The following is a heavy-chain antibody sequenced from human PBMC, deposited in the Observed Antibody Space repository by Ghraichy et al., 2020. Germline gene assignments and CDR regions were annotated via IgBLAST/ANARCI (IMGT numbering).Heavy chain of an antibody. D-gene: IGHD2-2*01. CDR1: GFTFSSYW. CDR3: ARGGRGYASDY. V-gene: IGHV3-74*01. J-gene: IGHJ4*02. Sequence: GESLNISCAASGFTFSSYWMHWVRQAPGKGLVWVSRINSDGSSTSYADSVKGRFTISRDNAKNTLYLQMNSLRAEDTAVYYCARGGRGYASDYWGQGTLVTVSS. CDR2: INSDGSST.